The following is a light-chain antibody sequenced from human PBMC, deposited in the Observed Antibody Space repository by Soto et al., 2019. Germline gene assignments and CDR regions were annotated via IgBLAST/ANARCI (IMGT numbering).Light chain of an antibody. J-gene: IGKJ1*01. CDR1: QSVINN. V-gene: IGKV3D-15*01. CDR3: QQYTTSSWT. Sequence: EIVMTQSPATLSVSPGERATLSCWASQSVINNLAWYQQKPGQAPRLLMYDASSRATGIPDRFSGSGSGTDFTLTISRLEPEDFAVYYCQQYTTSSWTFGQGTKVDIK. CDR2: DAS.